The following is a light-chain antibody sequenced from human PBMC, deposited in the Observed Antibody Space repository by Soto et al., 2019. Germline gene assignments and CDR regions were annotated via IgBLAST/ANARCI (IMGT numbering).Light chain of an antibody. CDR2: EVT. J-gene: IGLJ7*01. Sequence: QSALTQPPSASGSPGQSVTISCTGSYSDIGGYHYVSWYQQHPGKAPQLLIYEVTKRPSGVPDRFSGSKSANTACLTVSDLQAEDEADYYCTSYGGSNNFVLFGGGTQLTVL. CDR1: YSDIGGYHY. CDR3: TSYGGSNNFVL. V-gene: IGLV2-8*01.